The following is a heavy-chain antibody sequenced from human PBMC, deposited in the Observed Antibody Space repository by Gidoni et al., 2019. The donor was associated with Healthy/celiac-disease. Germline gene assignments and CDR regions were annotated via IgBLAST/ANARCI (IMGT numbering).Heavy chain of an antibody. V-gene: IGHV3-49*03. CDR1: GFTFGDYA. CDR3: TREVADYIWGSPWAFDI. CDR2: IRSKGYGGTT. J-gene: IGHJ3*02. D-gene: IGHD3-16*01. Sequence: EVQLVESGGGLVQPGRSVRLSCTASGFTFGDYAMSWFRQAPGKGLGWVGFIRSKGYGGTTEYAESVKGRFTISRDDSKSIAYLQMNSLKTEDADVYYCTREVADYIWGSPWAFDIWGQGTMVTVSS.